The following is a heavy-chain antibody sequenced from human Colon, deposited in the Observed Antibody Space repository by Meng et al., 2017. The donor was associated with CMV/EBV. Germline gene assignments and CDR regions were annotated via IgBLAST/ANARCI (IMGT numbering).Heavy chain of an antibody. V-gene: IGHV3-21*01. D-gene: IGHD1-26*01. CDR1: GFNLSTYS. CDR3: ARDLHLSGFMDV. CDR2: ISWSSTHI. J-gene: IGHJ6*02. Sequence: ESLKISCDASGFNLSTYSLNWVRQAPGKGLEWVSSISWSSTHIYYADSVKGRFTIPRDNAKNSLFLQMNSLLVEDAAVYWCARDLHLSGFMDVWGQGTTVTVSS.